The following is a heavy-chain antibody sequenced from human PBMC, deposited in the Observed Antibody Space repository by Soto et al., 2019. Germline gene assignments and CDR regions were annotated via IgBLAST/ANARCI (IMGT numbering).Heavy chain of an antibody. V-gene: IGHV1-3*01. D-gene: IGHD6-13*01. CDR3: ARHQSHSSSYVDP. CDR1: GYTFTIYA. J-gene: IGHJ5*02. Sequence: ASVKVSCKASGYTFTIYAMHWVLRAPGQRLEWMGWINAGNGNTKYSQKFQGRVTITRDTSASTAYMELSSLRSEDTAVYYCARHQSHSSSYVDPWGQGTLVTVSS. CDR2: INAGNGNT.